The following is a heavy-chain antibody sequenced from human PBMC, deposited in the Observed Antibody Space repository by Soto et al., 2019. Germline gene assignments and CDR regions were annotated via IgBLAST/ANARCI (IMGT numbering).Heavy chain of an antibody. V-gene: IGHV1-18*01. CDR3: GRGGRGGGWNDY. CDR2: ISAYNGNT. D-gene: IGHD1-1*01. J-gene: IGHJ4*02. Sequence: QVQLVQSGAEVKKPGASVKVSCKASGYTFTSYGISWVRQAPGQGLEWMGWISAYNGNTNYAQKLQGRVTMTTDTPTSTAYRGGGSLRSDDAAVYYWGRGGRGGGWNDYWGQGTLVTVSS. CDR1: GYTFTSYG.